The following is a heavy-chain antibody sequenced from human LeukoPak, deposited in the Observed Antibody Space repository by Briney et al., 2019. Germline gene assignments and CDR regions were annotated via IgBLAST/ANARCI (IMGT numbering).Heavy chain of an antibody. CDR2: IIPIFGTA. CDR3: ARDSYDGSVYYRSHFDY. V-gene: IGHV1-69*05. J-gene: IGHJ4*02. CDR1: GGTFSSYA. Sequence: SVKVSCKASGGTFSSYAISWVRQSPGQGLEWMGRIIPIFGTANYAQKFQGRVTITTDEATSTAYMDLSSLRSADTAVHYFARDSYDGSVYYRSHFDYWGQGTLVTVSS. D-gene: IGHD3-22*01.